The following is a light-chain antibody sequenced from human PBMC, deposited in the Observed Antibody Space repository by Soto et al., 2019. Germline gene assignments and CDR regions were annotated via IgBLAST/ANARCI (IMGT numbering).Light chain of an antibody. Sequence: QSVLTQPPSASGTPGQRVTISCSGSSSNIGRHGVNWYQHLPGAAPKLLIDSNNQRPSGVPDRFSGSTSGTSVSLTISGLQSEDEADYYCATWDDSLHGVVFGGGIRRSVL. CDR1: SSNIGRHG. CDR2: SNN. J-gene: IGLJ2*01. CDR3: ATWDDSLHGVV. V-gene: IGLV1-44*01.